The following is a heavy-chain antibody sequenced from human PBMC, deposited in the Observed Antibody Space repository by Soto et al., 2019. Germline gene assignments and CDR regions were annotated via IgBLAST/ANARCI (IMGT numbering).Heavy chain of an antibody. CDR3: AREGSGWYYFDY. D-gene: IGHD6-19*01. CDR2: IFSSGST. Sequence: PSDTLSLTCAVSCGPISSEHCYWDWIRQPPGKGLEWIGRIFSSGSTHYSASLMSRVPIPVDTSKNQFSLKLTSVTAADTAVYYCAREGSGWYYFDYCGQGTLVTVYS. J-gene: IGHJ4*02. V-gene: IGHV4-39*07. CDR1: CGPISSEHCY.